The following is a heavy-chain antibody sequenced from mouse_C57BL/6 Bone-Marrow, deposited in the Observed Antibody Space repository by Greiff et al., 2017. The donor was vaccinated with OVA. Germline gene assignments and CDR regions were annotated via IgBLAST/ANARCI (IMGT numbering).Heavy chain of an antibody. J-gene: IGHJ1*03. V-gene: IGHV6-6*01. D-gene: IGHD1-1*01. Sequence: DVKLVESGGGLVQPGGSMKLSCAASGFTFSDAWMDWVRQSPEKGLEWVAEIRNKANNHATYYAESVKGRFTISRDDSKSSVYLQMNSLRAEDTGIYYCTRMDYYGSSTYWYFDVWGTGTTVTVSS. CDR2: IRNKANNHAT. CDR1: GFTFSDAW. CDR3: TRMDYYGSSTYWYFDV.